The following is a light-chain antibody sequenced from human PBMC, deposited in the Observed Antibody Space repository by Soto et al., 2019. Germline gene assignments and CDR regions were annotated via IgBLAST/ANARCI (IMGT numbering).Light chain of an antibody. Sequence: QSALTQPASVSGSPGQSITISCTGTSSDGADYKDVSWYQQHPGKAPKLMIYEVTYRPSGVSNRFSGSKSGTTASLTISGLQAEDEAEYYCSSYTTSITVFGTGTKLTVL. V-gene: IGLV2-14*01. CDR3: SSYTTSITV. CDR1: SSDGADYKD. CDR2: EVT. J-gene: IGLJ1*01.